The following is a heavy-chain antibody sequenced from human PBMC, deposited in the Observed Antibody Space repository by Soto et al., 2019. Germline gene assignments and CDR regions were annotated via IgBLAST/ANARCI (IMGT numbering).Heavy chain of an antibody. V-gene: IGHV3-23*01. D-gene: IGHD6-19*01. CDR1: GFPFSHYA. Sequence: PGVSLRLSCAASGFPFSHYARSWVRQAPGKGLEWVSAISGSGNDASYADSVRGRFTIARDNSMYTLYLQMNSLRSDDTVVYYFGKERSDSGWFVCDYWGQGELVTVSS. CDR2: ISGSGNDA. CDR3: GKERSDSGWFVCDY. J-gene: IGHJ4*02.